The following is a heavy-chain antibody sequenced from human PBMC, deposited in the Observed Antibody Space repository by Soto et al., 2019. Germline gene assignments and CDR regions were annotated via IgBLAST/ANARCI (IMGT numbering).Heavy chain of an antibody. V-gene: IGHV2-5*01. J-gene: IGHJ5*02. CDR2: IYWNDDK. D-gene: IGHD6-19*01. CDR3: AKSGSSGWYGWFDP. Sequence: SGPTLGNPTQTLTLPCIFSGFSLRTSGVGVGWIRRPPGKALEWLGFIYWNDDKRYSPSLKSRLTITKDTSKNQVVLTMTNMDPVDTATYYCAKSGSSGWYGWFDPWGQGTLVTVSS. CDR1: GFSLRTSGVG.